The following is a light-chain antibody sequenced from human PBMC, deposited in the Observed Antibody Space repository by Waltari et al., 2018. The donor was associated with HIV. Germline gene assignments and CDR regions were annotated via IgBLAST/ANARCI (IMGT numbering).Light chain of an antibody. CDR2: DND. V-gene: IGLV1-51*01. J-gene: IGLJ2*01. CDR3: GTWDTSLSSGEV. CDR1: RSNIGGSY. Sequence: QSVLTQPPSVSAAPGPKVTISCSGRRSNIGGSYVSWYPQLPGTAPKLLIYDNDKRPSGIADRFSGSKSGTSAALGITGLQTGDEAVYYCGTWDTSLSSGEVFGGGTKLTVL.